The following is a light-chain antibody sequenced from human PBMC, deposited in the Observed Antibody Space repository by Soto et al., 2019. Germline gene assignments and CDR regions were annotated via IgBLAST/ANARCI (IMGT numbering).Light chain of an antibody. CDR1: QSISSW. V-gene: IGKV1-5*03. J-gene: IGKJ1*01. Sequence: DIQMTQSPSTLSASVGDRVTITCRASQSISSWLAWYQQKPGKAPKLLIYKASSLESGVPSRFRGSRSGTELTLNIGGLQPDDFSTYYRPQSKSYPTCGRRTKVEIK. CDR3: PQSKSYPT. CDR2: KAS.